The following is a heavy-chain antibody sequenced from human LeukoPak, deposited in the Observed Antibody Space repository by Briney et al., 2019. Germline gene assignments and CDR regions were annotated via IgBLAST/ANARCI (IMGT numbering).Heavy chain of an antibody. Sequence: MASETLSLTCTVSGGSIISNTYYWGWIRQPPGKGLEWIGNVYYGGSTYYNPSLKSRVTMSVDTSKNQVSLELTSVTAADTAVYYCARWVATPRGYFDYWGQGTLLTVSS. CDR3: ARWVATPRGYFDY. CDR2: VYYGGST. J-gene: IGHJ4*02. D-gene: IGHD5-12*01. V-gene: IGHV4-39*01. CDR1: GGSIISNTYY.